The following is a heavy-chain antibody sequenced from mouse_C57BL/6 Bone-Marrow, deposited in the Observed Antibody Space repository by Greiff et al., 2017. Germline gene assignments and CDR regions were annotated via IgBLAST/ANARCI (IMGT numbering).Heavy chain of an antibody. J-gene: IGHJ2*01. D-gene: IGHD2-5*01. CDR1: GYSFTDYN. CDR2: INPNYGTT. CDR3: AYYSNYESFDY. V-gene: IGHV1-39*01. Sequence: VQLQQSGPELVKPGASVKISCTASGYSFTDYNMNWVKQSTGKSLEWIGVINPNYGTTSYNQKVKGKATLTVDQSSSTAYMQLNSLISEDSAVYYCAYYSNYESFDYWGQGTTLTVSS.